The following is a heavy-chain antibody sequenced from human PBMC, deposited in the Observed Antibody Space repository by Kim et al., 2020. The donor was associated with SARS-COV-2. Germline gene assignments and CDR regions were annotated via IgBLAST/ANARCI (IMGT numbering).Heavy chain of an antibody. J-gene: IGHJ4*02. D-gene: IGHD6-13*01. V-gene: IGHV3-30*04. Sequence: GGSLRLSCAASGFTFSSYAMHWVRQAPGKGLEWVAVISYDGSNKYYADSVKGRFTISRDNSKNTLYLQMNSLRAEDTAVYYCARDEYRAAAGIGYWGQGT. CDR1: GFTFSSYA. CDR2: ISYDGSNK. CDR3: ARDEYRAAAGIGY.